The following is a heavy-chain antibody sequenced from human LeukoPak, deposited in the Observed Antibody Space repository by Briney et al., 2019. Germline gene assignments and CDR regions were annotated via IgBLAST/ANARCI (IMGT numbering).Heavy chain of an antibody. CDR1: GGSISSSSYY. Sequence: SETLSLTCTVSGGSISSSSYYWGWIRQPPGKGLEWIGSIYYSGSTYYNPSLKSRVTISVDTSKNQFSLKLSSVTAADTAVYYCRYSSESYYYYMDVSGKGTTVTVSS. D-gene: IGHD6-6*01. V-gene: IGHV4-39*07. J-gene: IGHJ6*03. CDR2: IYYSGST. CDR3: RYSSESYYYYMDV.